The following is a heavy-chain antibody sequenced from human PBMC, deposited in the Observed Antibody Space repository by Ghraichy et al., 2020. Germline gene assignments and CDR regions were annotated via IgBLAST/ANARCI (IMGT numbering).Heavy chain of an antibody. CDR3: AREDSYQPTLNV. CDR2: MNPNSGNT. J-gene: IGHJ6*02. Sequence: ASVKVSCKASGYTFTSYDINWVRQATGQGLEWMGWMNPNSGNTGYAQKFQGRVTMTRNTSISTAYMELSSLRSEDTAVYYCAREDSYQPTLNVWGQGTTVTVSS. V-gene: IGHV1-8*01. CDR1: GYTFTSYD. D-gene: IGHD2-2*01.